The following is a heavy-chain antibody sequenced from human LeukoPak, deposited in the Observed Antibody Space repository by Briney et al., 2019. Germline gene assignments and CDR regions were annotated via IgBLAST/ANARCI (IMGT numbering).Heavy chain of an antibody. J-gene: IGHJ4*02. Sequence: GGSLRLSCAASGFTFSSYGMHWVRQAPGKGLEWVAVIWYDGSNKYYADSVKGRFTISRDNSKNTLYLQMNSLRAEDTAVYYCARTPEKYSGYDFLDYWGQGTLVTVSS. V-gene: IGHV3-33*01. D-gene: IGHD5-12*01. CDR2: IWYDGSNK. CDR3: ARTPEKYSGYDFLDY. CDR1: GFTFSSYG.